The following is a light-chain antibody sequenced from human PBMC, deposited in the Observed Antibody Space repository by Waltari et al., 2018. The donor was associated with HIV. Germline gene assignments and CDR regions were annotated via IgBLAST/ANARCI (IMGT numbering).Light chain of an antibody. CDR1: SSDVGGYNY. J-gene: IGLJ2*01. CDR3: SSYTSSNTLV. CDR2: EVS. V-gene: IGLV2-14*01. Sequence: QSALTQPASVSGSPGQSITISCTGTSSDVGGYNYVSWYQQHPGKAPTLIIYEVSYRPSGFSYRFSGSKSGNTASLTISGLQAEDEADYYCSSYTSSNTLVFGGGTKLTVL.